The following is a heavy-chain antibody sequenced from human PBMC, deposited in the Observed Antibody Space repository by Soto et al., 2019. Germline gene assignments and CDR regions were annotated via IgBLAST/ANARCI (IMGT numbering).Heavy chain of an antibody. J-gene: IGHJ4*02. CDR2: VSIGGST. Sequence: GGSLRLSCAASGFTFSSYAMGWARQGPGKGLEWVAVVSIGGSTHYADSVRGRFTISRDNSKNTLSLQMNSLTAEDTAVYFCAKRRGAGGHFDYWGQGALVTVSS. D-gene: IGHD2-15*01. V-gene: IGHV3-23*01. CDR1: GFTFSSYA. CDR3: AKRRGAGGHFDY.